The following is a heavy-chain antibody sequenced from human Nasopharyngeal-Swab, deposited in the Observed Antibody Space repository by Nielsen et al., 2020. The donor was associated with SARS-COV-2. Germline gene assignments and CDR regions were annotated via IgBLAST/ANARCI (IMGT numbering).Heavy chain of an antibody. CDR2: IYSGGSI. J-gene: IGHJ3*02. CDR3: ARGAYYDSRGAFDI. CDR1: GFTVSSNY. D-gene: IGHD3-22*01. Sequence: GGSLRLSCAASGFTVSSNYMSWVRQAPGKGLEWVSVIYSGGSIYYADSVKGRFTISRDNAKNSLYLQMNSLRAEDTAVYYCARGAYYDSRGAFDIWGQGTMVTVSS. V-gene: IGHV3-53*01.